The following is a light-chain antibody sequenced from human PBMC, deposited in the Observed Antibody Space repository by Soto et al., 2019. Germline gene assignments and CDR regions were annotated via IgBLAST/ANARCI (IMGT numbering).Light chain of an antibody. CDR1: QGISNY. Sequence: DIQMTQSPSSLSASVGDRVTITCRASQGISNYLAWYQQKPGKVPKLLIYAASTLQSGVPSRFSGSGSGTDFTLTISSLQPEDVAPYYCQKYNNAPWTFGQGTKVEIK. CDR2: AAS. J-gene: IGKJ1*01. V-gene: IGKV1-27*01. CDR3: QKYNNAPWT.